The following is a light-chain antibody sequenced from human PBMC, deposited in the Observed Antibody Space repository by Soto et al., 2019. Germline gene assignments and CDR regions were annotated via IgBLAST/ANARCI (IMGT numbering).Light chain of an antibody. J-gene: IGKJ3*01. V-gene: IGKV1-33*01. CDR2: DAS. CDR1: QDIRKY. Sequence: QMTQSPSSLSASVGDRVTITCQASQDIRKYLNWYQQKPGEGPKVLIYDASNLETGVPSRFSGSGSGTEFTFTISSLQPEDIATYFCQQHDNFPFTFGPGTKVRIK. CDR3: QQHDNFPFT.